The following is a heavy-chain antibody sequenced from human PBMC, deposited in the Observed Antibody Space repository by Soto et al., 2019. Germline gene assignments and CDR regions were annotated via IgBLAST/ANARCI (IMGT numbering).Heavy chain of an antibody. CDR1: GGSINSGDYY. CDR3: ARDRYYGSGTYYSFYSGMDV. Sequence: SETLSLTCTVSGGSINSGDYYWTWVRQPPGKGLEWIGNIFHSGSTYYTPSLQSRVTISLDTSKNHFSLKLSSVTPADTAVYYCARDRYYGSGTYYSFYSGMDVWGQGSTVTVSS. J-gene: IGHJ6*02. D-gene: IGHD3-10*01. V-gene: IGHV4-30-4*01. CDR2: IFHSGST.